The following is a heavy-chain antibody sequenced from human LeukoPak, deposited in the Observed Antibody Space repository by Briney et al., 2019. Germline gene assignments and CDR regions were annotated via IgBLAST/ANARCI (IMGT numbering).Heavy chain of an antibody. CDR1: GYTFTAYY. CDR2: INPNSGGT. J-gene: IGHJ6*03. CDR3: AKEMNYYDSSGYYLTYMDV. V-gene: IGHV1-2*06. Sequence: PLASVKVSCKASGYTFTAYYIHWVRHAPGQGLEWMGRINPNSGGTNYAQKFQGRVTMTRDTSISTAYMELSRLRSDDTAVHYCAKEMNYYDSSGYYLTYMDVWGKGTTVTVSS. D-gene: IGHD3-22*01.